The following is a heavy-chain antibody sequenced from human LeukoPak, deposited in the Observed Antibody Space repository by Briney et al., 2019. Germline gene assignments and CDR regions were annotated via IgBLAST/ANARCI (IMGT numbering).Heavy chain of an antibody. CDR3: ARAPSEVGGYYPEYFRH. Sequence: GGSLRLSCKASGFTFSSCWMHWSRQAPGKGLVWVSRIKSDGKTNYADSVKGRFTISRDNAKNTVSLQMDSLTAEDTGVYYCARAPSEVGGYYPEYFRHWGQGTLVTVSS. V-gene: IGHV3-74*01. J-gene: IGHJ1*01. D-gene: IGHD3-22*01. CDR1: GFTFSSCW. CDR2: IKSDGKT.